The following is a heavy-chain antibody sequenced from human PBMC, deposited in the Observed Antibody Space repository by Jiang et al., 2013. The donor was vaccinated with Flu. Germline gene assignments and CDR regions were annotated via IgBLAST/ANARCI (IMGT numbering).Heavy chain of an antibody. J-gene: IGHJ3*02. D-gene: IGHD2-21*02. CDR3: ASYGGLYCGGDCYHAFDI. Sequence: CAASGFTFSSSTMNWVRQAPRKGLEWVASISSASTYMYYADSVKGRFTISRDNAKNTLYLQMNSLRADDTAVYYCASYGGLYCGGDCYHAFDIWGQGTMVTVSS. CDR1: GFTFSSST. CDR2: ISSASTYM. V-gene: IGHV3-21*06.